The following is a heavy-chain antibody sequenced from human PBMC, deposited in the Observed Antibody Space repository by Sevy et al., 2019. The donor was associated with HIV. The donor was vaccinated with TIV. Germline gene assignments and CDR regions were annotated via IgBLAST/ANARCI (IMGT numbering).Heavy chain of an antibody. CDR3: ARDHSSIAAADTGY. Sequence: GGSLRLSCAASGFTFSSYSMNWVRQAPGKGLEWVSSISSSSSYIYYADSVKGRFTISRDNAKNSLYLQMNSLRAEDTTVYYCARDHSSIAAADTGYWGQGTLVTVSS. D-gene: IGHD6-13*01. CDR1: GFTFSSYS. J-gene: IGHJ4*02. CDR2: ISSSSSYI. V-gene: IGHV3-21*01.